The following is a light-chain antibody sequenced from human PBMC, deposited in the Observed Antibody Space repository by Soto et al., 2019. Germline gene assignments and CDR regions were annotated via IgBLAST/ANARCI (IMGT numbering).Light chain of an antibody. CDR1: QSVSSN. J-gene: IGKJ5*01. CDR2: GAS. Sequence: EIVMTQSADTLSVSTGERATLSCRASQSVSSNFAWYQQKPGQAPRLIVYGASSRATGIPDRFSGSGSATDFTLTISRLEPEDFALYYCQHYVERSPITFGQGTRLEI. V-gene: IGKV3-20*01. CDR3: QHYVERSPIT.